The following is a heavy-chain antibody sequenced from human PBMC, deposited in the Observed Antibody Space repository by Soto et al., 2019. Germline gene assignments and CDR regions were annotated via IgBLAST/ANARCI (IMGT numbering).Heavy chain of an antibody. V-gene: IGHV3-48*02. Sequence: PGGSLRLSCAASGFTFSSYSMNWVRQAPGKGLEWVSYISSSSSTIYYADSVKGRFTISRDNAKNSLYLQMNSLRDEDTAVYYCARDLPYYDILTGYSPYGMDVWGQGTTVTVSS. J-gene: IGHJ6*02. CDR3: ARDLPYYDILTGYSPYGMDV. D-gene: IGHD3-9*01. CDR1: GFTFSSYS. CDR2: ISSSSSTI.